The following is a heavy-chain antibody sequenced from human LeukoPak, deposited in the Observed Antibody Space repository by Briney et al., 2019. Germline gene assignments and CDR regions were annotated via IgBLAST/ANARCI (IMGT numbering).Heavy chain of an antibody. D-gene: IGHD5-12*01. CDR2: ISISSSAR. CDR3: ARMSGSRLPGY. Sequence: GGSLRLSCAASRFTFSSHSMNWVRQAPGKGLEWVSYISISSSARYYADSVKGRFTISRDDARNSLYLQMNSLRAEDTAVYYCARMSGSRLPGYWGQGTLVTVSS. J-gene: IGHJ4*02. CDR1: RFTFSSHS. V-gene: IGHV3-48*01.